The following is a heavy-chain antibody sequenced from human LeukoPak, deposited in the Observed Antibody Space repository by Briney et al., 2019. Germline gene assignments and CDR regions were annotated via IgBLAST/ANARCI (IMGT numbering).Heavy chain of an antibody. CDR1: GFTFSSHT. CDR3: ARDRGYTYGHPFDY. Sequence: TGGSLRLSCAASGFTFSSHTMHWVRLAPGKGLEWVALILYDGSNKYYAGSVMGRFTISRDNSKDTLYLQMNSLRAEDTALYYCARDRGYTYGHPFDYWGQGTLVTVSS. CDR2: ILYDGSNK. V-gene: IGHV3-33*05. D-gene: IGHD5-18*01. J-gene: IGHJ4*02.